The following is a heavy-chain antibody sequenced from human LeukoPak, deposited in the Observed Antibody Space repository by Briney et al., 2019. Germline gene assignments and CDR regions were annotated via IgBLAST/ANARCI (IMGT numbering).Heavy chain of an antibody. CDR3: AKPPDSYTTLNYFHH. V-gene: IGHV3-23*01. D-gene: IGHD1-1*01. J-gene: IGHJ4*02. CDR1: GFSFSSHG. Sequence: GSLRLSCAASGFSFSSHGMSWVRQAPGKGLEWVSGIIGGAGGTYYADSVKGRFTISRDNAKNTLYLQMNSLRAEDTAVYYCAKPPDSYTTLNYFHHWGQGTLVTVSS. CDR2: IIGGAGGT.